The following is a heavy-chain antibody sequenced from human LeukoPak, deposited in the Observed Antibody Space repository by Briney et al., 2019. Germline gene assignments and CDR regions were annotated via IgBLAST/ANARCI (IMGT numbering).Heavy chain of an antibody. Sequence: GGSLRLSCAASGFTFDDYGMSWVRQAPGKGLEWVSGINWNGGSTGYADSVKGRFTISRDNAKNSLYLQMNSLRAEDTALYYCAMFLGNHRWGYYYMDVWGKGTTVTVSS. CDR1: GFTFDDYG. CDR3: AMFLGNHRWGYYYMDV. J-gene: IGHJ6*03. CDR2: INWNGGST. V-gene: IGHV3-20*04. D-gene: IGHD3-16*01.